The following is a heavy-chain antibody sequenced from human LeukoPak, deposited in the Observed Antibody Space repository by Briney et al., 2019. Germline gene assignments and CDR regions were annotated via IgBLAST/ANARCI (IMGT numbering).Heavy chain of an antibody. Sequence: WASVKVSCKVSGYTLTELSMHWVRQAPGQGLEWMGGITPIFGTANYAQKFRGRVTITADESTSTAYMELSSLRSEDTAVYYCARDRSRNNWFDPWGQGTLVTVSS. J-gene: IGHJ5*02. CDR1: GYTLTELS. CDR2: ITPIFGTA. V-gene: IGHV1-69*13. D-gene: IGHD2-2*01. CDR3: ARDRSRNNWFDP.